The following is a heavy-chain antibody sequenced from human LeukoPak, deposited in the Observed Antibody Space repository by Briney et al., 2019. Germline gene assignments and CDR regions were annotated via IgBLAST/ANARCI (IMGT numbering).Heavy chain of an antibody. J-gene: IGHJ4*02. CDR1: GGSISSGGYS. CDR2: IYHSGST. V-gene: IGHV4-30-2*01. D-gene: IGHD1-26*01. CDR3: ARARGGSSNFDY. Sequence: SSQTLSLTCAVSGGSISSGGYSWSWIRQPPGKGLEWIGYIYHSGSTYYNPSLKSRVTISVDRSKNQFSLKLSSVTAADTAVYYCARARGGSSNFDYWGQGTLVTVSS.